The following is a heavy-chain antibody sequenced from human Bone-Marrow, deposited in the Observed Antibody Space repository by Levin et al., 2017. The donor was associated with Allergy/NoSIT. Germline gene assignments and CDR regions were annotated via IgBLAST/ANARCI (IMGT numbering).Heavy chain of an antibody. CDR1: GFAVSTNY. D-gene: IGHD5-24*01. V-gene: IGHV3-53*01. CDR2: IYSGGST. J-gene: IGHJ4*02. Sequence: GGSLRLSCAASGFAVSTNYMNWVRQAPGKGLEWVSVIYSGGSTYYADSVKGRFTISRDNSKNTLYLQMNSLRAEDTAVYYCSTGYNSEGIDYWGQGTLVTVTS. CDR3: STGYNSEGIDY.